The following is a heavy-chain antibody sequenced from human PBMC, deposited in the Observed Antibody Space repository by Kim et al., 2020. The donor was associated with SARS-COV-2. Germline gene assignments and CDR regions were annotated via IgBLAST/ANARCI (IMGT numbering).Heavy chain of an antibody. CDR3: ARGWMYPDL. J-gene: IGHJ2*01. Sequence: GGSLRLSCVGSGFTFSPYWMAWVRQAPRKGLEWVAHIRQDGGETYYVDSVKGRFTISRDNAKNSLSLQMNSLRAEDTALYYCARGWMYPDLWGRGTLVTVSS. CDR1: GFTFSPYW. V-gene: IGHV3-7*03. CDR2: IRQDGGET. D-gene: IGHD6-19*01.